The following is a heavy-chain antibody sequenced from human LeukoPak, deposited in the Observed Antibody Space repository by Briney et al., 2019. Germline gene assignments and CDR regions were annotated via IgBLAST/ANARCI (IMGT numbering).Heavy chain of an antibody. CDR2: ISYSGNT. J-gene: IGHJ4*02. Sequence: PSETLSLTCTVSGGSINSNSNYWGRIRQPPGKGPEWIGSISYSGNTYYRSSLKSRVTISVDTSKNQFSLKLTSMTAEDTAVYYCARHSFEVATLTPFDSWGQGTLVTVSS. CDR3: ARHSFEVATLTPFDS. CDR1: GGSINSNSNY. D-gene: IGHD5-12*01. V-gene: IGHV4-39*01.